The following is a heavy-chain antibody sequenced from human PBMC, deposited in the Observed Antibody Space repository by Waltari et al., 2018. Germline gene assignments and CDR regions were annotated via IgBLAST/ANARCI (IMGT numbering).Heavy chain of an antibody. Sequence: QVQLQESGPGLVKPSETLSLTCTVSGGSISSYYWSWIRQPPGKGLEWIGYIYYSGSTNYNPSLKSRVTISVDTSKNQFSLKLSSVTAADTTVYYCARRAVRGEVPYFDYWGQGTLVTVSS. D-gene: IGHD3-10*01. CDR1: GGSISSYY. CDR2: IYYSGST. CDR3: ARRAVRGEVPYFDY. J-gene: IGHJ4*02. V-gene: IGHV4-59*08.